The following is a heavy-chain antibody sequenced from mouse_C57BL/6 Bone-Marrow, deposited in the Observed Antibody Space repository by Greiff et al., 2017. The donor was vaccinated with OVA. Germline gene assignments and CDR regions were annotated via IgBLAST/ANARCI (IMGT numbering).Heavy chain of an antibody. CDR1: GYSFTGYY. CDR3: ARWGYYGSSYVRYFDV. J-gene: IGHJ1*03. Sequence: EVQLQQSGPELVKPGASVKISCKASGYSFTGYYMNWVKQSPEKSLEWIGEINPSTGGTTYNQKFKAKATLTVDKSSSTAYMQLKSLTSEDSAVYYCARWGYYGSSYVRYFDVWGTGTTVTVSS. D-gene: IGHD1-1*01. CDR2: INPSTGGT. V-gene: IGHV1-42*01.